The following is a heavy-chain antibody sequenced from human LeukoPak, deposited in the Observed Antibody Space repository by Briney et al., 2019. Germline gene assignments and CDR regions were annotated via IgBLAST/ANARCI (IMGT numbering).Heavy chain of an antibody. D-gene: IGHD5-18*01. CDR1: GFTFSNYA. CDR3: ARNRYGSAYSSLDS. Sequence: PGGSLRLSCAASGFTFSNYAVTWVRQAPGKGLEWVSVISSNGGSTYYAGSVKGWFTISRDNSQNTVYLQMTSLRAEDTAVYYCARNRYGSAYSSLDSWGQGTLVTVSS. V-gene: IGHV3-23*01. J-gene: IGHJ4*02. CDR2: ISSNGGST.